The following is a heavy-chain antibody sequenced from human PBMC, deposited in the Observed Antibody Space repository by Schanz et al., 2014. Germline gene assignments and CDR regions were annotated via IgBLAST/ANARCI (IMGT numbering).Heavy chain of an antibody. CDR2: FIPILDVG. Sequence: QVQLVQSGAEVKKPGSSVKVSCKASRSTFSSYTISWVRQARGQGLEWVGRFIPILDVGNYAQQFQGRVTMTRDTSTSTVYMELSSLRSEDTAVYYCARDQSPYTNSSDVRYFDYWGQGSLVTVSS. D-gene: IGHD6-6*01. J-gene: IGHJ4*02. CDR1: RSTFSSYT. V-gene: IGHV1-69*08. CDR3: ARDQSPYTNSSDVRYFDY.